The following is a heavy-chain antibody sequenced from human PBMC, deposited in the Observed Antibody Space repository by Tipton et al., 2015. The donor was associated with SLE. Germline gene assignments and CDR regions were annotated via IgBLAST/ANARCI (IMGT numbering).Heavy chain of an antibody. CDR3: ARDRYFDYYYGMDV. CDR1: GGSFSGYY. V-gene: IGHV4-34*01. Sequence: TLSLTCAVYGGSFSGYYWSWIRQPPGKGLEWIGEINHSGSTNYSPSLKSRVTISVDTSKNQFSLKLSSVTAADTAVYYCARDRYFDYYYGMDVWGQGTTVPVPS. D-gene: IGHD3-9*01. CDR2: INHSGST. J-gene: IGHJ6*02.